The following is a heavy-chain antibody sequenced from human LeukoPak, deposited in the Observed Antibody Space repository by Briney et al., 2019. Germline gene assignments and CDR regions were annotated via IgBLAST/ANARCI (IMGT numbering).Heavy chain of an antibody. D-gene: IGHD1-26*01. CDR2: IKQDGSEK. Sequence: GGSLRLSCAASGFTFSSYWMSWVRQAPGKGLEWVANIKQDGSEKYYVDSVKGRFTISRDNAKNSLYLQMNSLRAEDTAVYYCARANSGSYYYYYYMDVWGKGTTVTVSS. J-gene: IGHJ6*03. CDR1: GFTFSSYW. V-gene: IGHV3-7*01. CDR3: ARANSGSYYYYYYMDV.